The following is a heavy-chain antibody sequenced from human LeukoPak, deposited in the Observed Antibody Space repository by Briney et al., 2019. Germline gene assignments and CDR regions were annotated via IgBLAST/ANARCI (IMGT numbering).Heavy chain of an antibody. Sequence: SETLSLTCTVSGYSVSSGYYWGWIRQPPGKGLEWIGSMYHSGDTYYNPSLKSRVTISVDTSKNQFSLKLSSVTAADTAVYYCARREQFAHFDNWGQGTLVTVSS. CDR1: GYSVSSGYY. CDR2: MYHSGDT. D-gene: IGHD6-6*01. CDR3: ARREQFAHFDN. V-gene: IGHV4-38-2*02. J-gene: IGHJ4*02.